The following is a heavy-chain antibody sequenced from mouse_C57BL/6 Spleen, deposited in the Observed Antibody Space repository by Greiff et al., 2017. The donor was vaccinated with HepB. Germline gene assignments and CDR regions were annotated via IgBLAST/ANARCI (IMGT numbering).Heavy chain of an antibody. J-gene: IGHJ2*01. V-gene: IGHV1-50*01. CDR2: IDPSDSYT. CDR3: ARSGYGY. CDR1: GYTFTSYW. Sequence: VQLQQSGAELVKPGASVKLSCKASGYTFTSYWMQWVKQRPGQGLEWIGEIDPSDSYTNYNQKFKGKATLTVDTSSSTAYMQLSSLTSEDSAVYYCARSGYGYWGQGTTLTVSS. D-gene: IGHD3-1*01.